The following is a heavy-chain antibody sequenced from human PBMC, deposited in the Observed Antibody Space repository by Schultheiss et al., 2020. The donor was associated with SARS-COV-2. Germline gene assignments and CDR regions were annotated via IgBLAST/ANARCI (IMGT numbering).Heavy chain of an antibody. CDR3: TTGGYSYGS. D-gene: IGHD5-18*01. CDR2: IKSKTDGGTT. J-gene: IGHJ5*02. V-gene: IGHV3-15*01. Sequence: GGSLRLSCVTSGFTFSSYEINWVRQAPGKGLEWVGRIKSKTDGGTTDYAAPVKGRFTISRDDSKNTLYLQMNSLKTEDTAVYYCTTGGYSYGSWGQGTLVTVSS. CDR1: GFTFSSYE.